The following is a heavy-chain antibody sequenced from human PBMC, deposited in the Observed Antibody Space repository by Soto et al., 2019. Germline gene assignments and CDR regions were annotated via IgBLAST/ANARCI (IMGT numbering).Heavy chain of an antibody. Sequence: GESLKISCAASGFTFSSYAMSWVRQAPGKGLEWVSAISGSGGSTYYADSVKGRFTISRDNSKNTLYLQMNSLRAEDTAVYYCAKEAGNYGDYVNYYYYYMDVWGKGTTVTVSS. D-gene: IGHD4-17*01. J-gene: IGHJ6*03. CDR1: GFTFSSYA. CDR2: ISGSGGST. CDR3: AKEAGNYGDYVNYYYYYMDV. V-gene: IGHV3-23*01.